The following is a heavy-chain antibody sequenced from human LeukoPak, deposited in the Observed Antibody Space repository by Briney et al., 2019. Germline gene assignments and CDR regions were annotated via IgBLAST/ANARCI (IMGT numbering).Heavy chain of an antibody. CDR2: IKKDGSEK. V-gene: IGHV3-7*04. D-gene: IGHD6-19*01. Sequence: PGGSLRLSCAASGFTFSSYWMFWVRQPPGKGLEWVATIKKDGSEKDYVDSVKGRFTISRDNAENSLSLQMNSLRGDDTAIYYCVRGSGWLFDYWGQGTLVTVSS. CDR1: GFTFSSYW. J-gene: IGHJ4*02. CDR3: VRGSGWLFDY.